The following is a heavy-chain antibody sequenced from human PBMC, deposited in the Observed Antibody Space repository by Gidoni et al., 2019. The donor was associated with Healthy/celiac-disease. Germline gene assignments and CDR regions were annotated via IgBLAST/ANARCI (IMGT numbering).Heavy chain of an antibody. V-gene: IGHV4-39*01. CDR2: IYYSGST. CDR3: ARRDGYNYGYDY. J-gene: IGHJ4*02. CDR1: GGSISSSSYY. Sequence: QLKLQESGPGLVKPSETLSRPCTVSGGSISSSSYYWGWIRQPPGKGLEWIGSIYYSGSTYYNPSLKIRVTISVDTSKNQFSLKLSSVTAADTAVYYCARRDGYNYGYDYWGQGTLVTVSS. D-gene: IGHD5-12*01.